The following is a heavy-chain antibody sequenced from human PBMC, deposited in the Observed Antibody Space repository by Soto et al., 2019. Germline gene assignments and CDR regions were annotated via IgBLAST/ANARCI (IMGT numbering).Heavy chain of an antibody. V-gene: IGHV3-15*01. CDR2: IKSKADGGIT. J-gene: IGHJ4*02. CDR3: TTYDYIWGSDRIRWAY. Sequence: EVQLVESGGDLVKPGGSLRLSCAASGAAFTNAWMSWVRQAPGKGLEWVGRIKSKADGGITDYAAPVQGRFTISRDDSKIMLYLQMNSLKTEDTAMYYCTTYDYIWGSDRIRWAYWGQGTLVTVSS. D-gene: IGHD3-16*02. CDR1: GAAFTNAW.